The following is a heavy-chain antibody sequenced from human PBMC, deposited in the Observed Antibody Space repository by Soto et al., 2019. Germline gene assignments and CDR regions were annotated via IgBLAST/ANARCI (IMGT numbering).Heavy chain of an antibody. CDR1: GQSFSGHS. V-gene: IGHV4-34*01. CDR2: INESGST. CDR3: ARGSGIVALPGELQDVKYDY. D-gene: IGHD2-21*01. J-gene: IGHJ4*02. Sequence: QVQLQQWGAGLVKPSETLSLSGAVYGQSFSGHSWAWIRQPPGKALEWIGEINESGSTYYNPSLKSRVTISTDTSKNQFSLKLSSVSAADTAAYFCARGSGIVALPGELQDVKYDYWGQGTLVNVSS.